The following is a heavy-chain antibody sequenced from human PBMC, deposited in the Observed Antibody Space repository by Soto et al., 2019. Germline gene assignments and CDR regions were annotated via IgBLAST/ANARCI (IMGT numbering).Heavy chain of an antibody. CDR2: ISAYNGNT. V-gene: IGHV1-18*01. CDR3: ARMRDCSGGSCYLPGY. CDR1: GYTFTSYG. Sequence: ASVKVSCKASGYTFTSYGSSWVRQAPGQGLEWMGWISAYNGNTNYAQKLQGRVTMTTDTSTSTAYMELRSLRSDDTAVYYCARMRDCSGGSCYLPGYWGQGTLVTVSS. J-gene: IGHJ4*02. D-gene: IGHD2-15*01.